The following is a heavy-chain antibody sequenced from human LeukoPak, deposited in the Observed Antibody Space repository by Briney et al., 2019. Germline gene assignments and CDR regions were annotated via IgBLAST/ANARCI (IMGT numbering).Heavy chain of an antibody. CDR1: GFDCSRYW. CDR2: IEQDGGEE. Sequence: GGSLRLSCPASGFDCSRYWMTWVRQAPGKGLEWVANIEQDGGEEYYVDSVKGRFTISRDNAKNSLYLQMNSLRVEDTAVYYCARGRYVDWLFDYWGQGTLVTVSS. D-gene: IGHD3-9*01. V-gene: IGHV3-7*03. J-gene: IGHJ4*02. CDR3: ARGRYVDWLFDY.